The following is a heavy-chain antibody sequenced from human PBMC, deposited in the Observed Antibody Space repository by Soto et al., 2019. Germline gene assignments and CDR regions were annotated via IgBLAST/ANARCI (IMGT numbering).Heavy chain of an antibody. D-gene: IGHD4-17*01. V-gene: IGHV4-4*02. CDR2: IYHSGST. CDR1: GGSISSSNW. J-gene: IGHJ6*02. CDR3: ARGRKTMTTVLGTYGMDV. Sequence: SDTLSLTCAVSGGSISSSNWWSWVRQPPGKGLEWIGEIYHSGSTNYNPSLKSRVTISVDKSKNQFSLKLSSVTAADTAVYYCARGRKTMTTVLGTYGMDVWGQGTTVTVSS.